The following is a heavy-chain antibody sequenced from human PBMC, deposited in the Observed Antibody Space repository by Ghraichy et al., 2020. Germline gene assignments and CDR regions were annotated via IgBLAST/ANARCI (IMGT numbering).Heavy chain of an antibody. CDR3: ARGRGLGTTPHDVFDI. CDR1: GGPITSYY. V-gene: IGHV4-59*01. CDR2: IYYGENT. Sequence: SETLSLTCPVSGGPITSYYWSWIRQSPGKGLEWIGYIYYGENTKYNPSLNSRVTISVDTSKNQLSLQLISVTAADTAVYYCARGRGLGTTPHDVFDIWGQGTMVTVSS. J-gene: IGHJ3*02. D-gene: IGHD3-16*01.